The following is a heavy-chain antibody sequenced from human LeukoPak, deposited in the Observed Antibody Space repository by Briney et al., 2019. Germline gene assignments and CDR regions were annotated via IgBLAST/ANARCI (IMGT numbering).Heavy chain of an antibody. D-gene: IGHD6-13*01. J-gene: IGHJ4*02. CDR2: IYSGGST. CDR3: ARALGYSSSPPGY. CDR1: GFTVSSNY. V-gene: IGHV3-66*01. Sequence: GGSLRLSCAASGFTVSSNYMSWVRQAPGKGLEGVSVIYSGGSTYYADSVKGRFTISRDNSKNTLYLQMNSLRAEDTAVYYCARALGYSSSPPGYWGQGTLVTVSS.